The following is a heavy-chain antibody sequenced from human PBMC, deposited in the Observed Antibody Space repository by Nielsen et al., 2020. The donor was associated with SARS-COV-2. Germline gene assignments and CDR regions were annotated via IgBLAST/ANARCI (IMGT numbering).Heavy chain of an antibody. CDR3: ARALPRALGYMDV. Sequence: SETLSLTCTVSGGSISSNNYYWVWIRQPPGKGLEWIGSLSSRGSAYYNPSLRNRVTMSADTSKNQFSLKLSSVTAADTAVYYCARALPRALGYMDVWGKGTTVTVSS. J-gene: IGHJ6*03. CDR1: GGSISSNNYY. CDR2: LSSRGSA. V-gene: IGHV4-39*07.